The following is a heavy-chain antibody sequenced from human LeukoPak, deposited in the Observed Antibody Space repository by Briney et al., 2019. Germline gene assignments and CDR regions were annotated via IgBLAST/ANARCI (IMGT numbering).Heavy chain of an antibody. CDR2: IYTSGST. CDR3: ARNLIPEQLVLNF. Sequence: SETLSLTCTVSGGSISSYYWSWIRQPAGKGLEWIGRIYTSGSTNYNPSLKSRVTMSVDTSKNQFSLNLRSVTPEDTAVYYCARNLIPEQLVLNFWGQGTLVTVSS. D-gene: IGHD6-13*01. J-gene: IGHJ4*02. V-gene: IGHV4-4*07. CDR1: GGSISSYY.